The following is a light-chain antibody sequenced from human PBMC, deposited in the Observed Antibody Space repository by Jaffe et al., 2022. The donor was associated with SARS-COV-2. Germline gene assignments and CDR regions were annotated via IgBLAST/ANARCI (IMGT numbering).Light chain of an antibody. Sequence: EIVLTQSPGTLSLSPGERATLSCRASQSVSSSYLAWYQQKPGQAPRLLIYGASSRATGIPDRFSGSASGTDFTLTISRLEPEDFAVYYCQQYGSSQETFGQGTKVEIK. CDR2: GAS. J-gene: IGKJ1*01. CDR1: QSVSSSY. CDR3: QQYGSSQET. V-gene: IGKV3-20*01.